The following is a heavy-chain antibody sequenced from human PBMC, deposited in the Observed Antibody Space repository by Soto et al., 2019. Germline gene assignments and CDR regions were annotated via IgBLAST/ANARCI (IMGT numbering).Heavy chain of an antibody. D-gene: IGHD1-1*01. J-gene: IGHJ3*02. CDR3: AKGPGERSSLDAFDI. Sequence: EVQLLESGGGLVQPGGSLRLSCAASGFTFSTYAMSWVRQAPGKGLEWVSGISGGGHHTYYPDSVKGHSSISRDNSKNTLYLRINSLRADDTAVYYCAKGPGERSSLDAFDIWGQGTMVTVYS. V-gene: IGHV3-23*01. CDR1: GFTFSTYA. CDR2: ISGGGHHT.